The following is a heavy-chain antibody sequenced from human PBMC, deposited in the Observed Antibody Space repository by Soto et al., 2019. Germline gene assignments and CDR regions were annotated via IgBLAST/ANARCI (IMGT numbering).Heavy chain of an antibody. CDR3: ARGRIAAAGTLRY. D-gene: IGHD6-13*01. Sequence: PSVWISCKASGYTFTSYDINWVRQATGQGLEWMGWMNPNSGNTGYAQKFQGRVTMTRNTSISTAYMELSSLRSEDTAVYYCARGRIAAAGTLRYWGQGTLVTVSS. J-gene: IGHJ4*02. V-gene: IGHV1-8*01. CDR1: GYTFTSYD. CDR2: MNPNSGNT.